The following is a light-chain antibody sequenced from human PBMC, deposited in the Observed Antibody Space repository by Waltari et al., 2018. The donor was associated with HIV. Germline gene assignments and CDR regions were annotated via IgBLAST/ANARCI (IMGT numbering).Light chain of an antibody. CDR3: CAYAGSTTYVI. Sequence: SALTQPASVSGSPGPSITIPCLGTSRDVGGYNLVSWYQQHPGKAPKLMIYEVSKRPSVGSNRFSGSKSGNTASLTISGLQAEDEADYYCCAYAGSTTYVIFGVGTKLTVL. CDR1: SRDVGGYNL. J-gene: IGLJ2*01. CDR2: EVS. V-gene: IGLV2-23*02.